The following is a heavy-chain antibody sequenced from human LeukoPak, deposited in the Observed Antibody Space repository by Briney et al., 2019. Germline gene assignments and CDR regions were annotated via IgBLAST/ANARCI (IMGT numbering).Heavy chain of an antibody. Sequence: GGSLRLSCAASGFTVSSNYMSWVRQAPGKGLEWVSVIYSGGSTYYADSVKGRFTVSRDDSKNTLYLQMNSLRAEDTAVYYCAREAVAGTVYYYYYMDVWGKGTTVTVSS. CDR3: AREAVAGTVYYYYYMDV. CDR2: IYSGGST. V-gene: IGHV3-66*02. D-gene: IGHD6-19*01. J-gene: IGHJ6*03. CDR1: GFTVSSNY.